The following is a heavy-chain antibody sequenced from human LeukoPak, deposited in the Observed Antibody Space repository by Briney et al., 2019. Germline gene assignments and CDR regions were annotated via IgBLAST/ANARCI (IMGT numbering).Heavy chain of an antibody. CDR3: ARYSGSYHTYFDS. CDR2: INPSGGIT. Sequence: ASVKVSCKASGYTFTSYYIHWVRQAPGQGLEWMGIINPSGGITTYAQKFEGRVTMTRDTSTSTVDMKLSRLRSEDTAVYYCARYSGSYHTYFDSWGQGTLVTVSS. V-gene: IGHV1-46*01. CDR1: GYTFTSYY. D-gene: IGHD1-26*01. J-gene: IGHJ4*02.